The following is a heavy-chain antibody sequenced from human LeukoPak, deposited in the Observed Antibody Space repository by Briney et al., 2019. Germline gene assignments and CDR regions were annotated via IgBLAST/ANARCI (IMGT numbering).Heavy chain of an antibody. CDR1: GFTFGSYA. Sequence: GGSLRLSCAASGFTFGSYAMSWVRQAPGRGLEWVSAISGSGGSTYYADSVKGRFTISRNNSKNTLYLQMSSLRAEDTAVYYCAKDPMVRVREPLFDYWGQGTLVTVSS. CDR2: ISGSGGST. V-gene: IGHV3-23*01. J-gene: IGHJ4*02. CDR3: AKDPMVRVREPLFDY. D-gene: IGHD3-10*01.